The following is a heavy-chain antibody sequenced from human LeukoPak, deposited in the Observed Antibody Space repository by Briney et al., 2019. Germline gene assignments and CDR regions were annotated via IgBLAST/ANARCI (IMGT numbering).Heavy chain of an antibody. J-gene: IGHJ4*02. V-gene: IGHV3-7*01. CDR1: GFSLSNYW. CDR2: IKQDGSEK. D-gene: IGHD6-6*01. CDR3: ARDPELYSSSTYFDY. Sequence: PGGSLRLSCAASGFSLSNYWMNWVRQAPGKGLEWVANIKQDGSEKNYVDSVKGRFSISRDNAKNSLILQMNSLRDEDTAVYYCARDPELYSSSTYFDYWGQGTLVTVSS.